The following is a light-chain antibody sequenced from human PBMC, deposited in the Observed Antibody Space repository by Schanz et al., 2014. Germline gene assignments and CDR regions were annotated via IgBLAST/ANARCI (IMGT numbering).Light chain of an antibody. CDR2: AAS. J-gene: IGKJ4*01. Sequence: DVQMTQSPSTLSASVGDRVTITCRASQSIGTWLAWYQQKPGKVPKLLIYAASTLQSGVPSRFSGSGSGTDFSLTISSLQPEDFATYYCQQLNSYPLTFGGGTKVEVK. V-gene: IGKV1-5*01. CDR1: QSIGTW. CDR3: QQLNSYPLT.